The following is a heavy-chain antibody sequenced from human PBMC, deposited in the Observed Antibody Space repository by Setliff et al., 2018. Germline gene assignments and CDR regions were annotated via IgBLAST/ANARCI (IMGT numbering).Heavy chain of an antibody. V-gene: IGHV6-1*01. CDR3: ARDSELGLDALDI. Sequence: SQTLSLTCAISGDSVSSNGAAWNWIRQSPSGGLEWLGRTFYRSKWYYDYALSVKSRITVNPDTSKNQFSLHLNSVTPKDTAVYYCARDSELGLDALDIWGQGTMVTVSS. J-gene: IGHJ3*02. D-gene: IGHD7-27*01. CDR2: TFYRSKWYY. CDR1: GDSVSSNGAA.